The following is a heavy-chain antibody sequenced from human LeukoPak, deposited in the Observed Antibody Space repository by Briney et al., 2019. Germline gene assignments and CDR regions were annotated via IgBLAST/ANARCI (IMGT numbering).Heavy chain of an antibody. J-gene: IGHJ4*02. V-gene: IGHV3-74*01. CDR3: ARVYDFWFDY. CDR1: GFTFTRYW. CDR2: INSDGSST. Sequence: GGSLRLSCAASGFTFTRYWMHWVRQAPGKGLVWVSRINSDGSSTNYADSVKGRFTISRDNAKNTLYLQMNSLRAEDTAVYYCARVYDFWFDYWGQGTLVAVSS. D-gene: IGHD3-3*01.